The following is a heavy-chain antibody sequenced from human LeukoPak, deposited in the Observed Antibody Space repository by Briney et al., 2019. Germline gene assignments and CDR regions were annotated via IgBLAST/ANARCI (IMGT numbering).Heavy chain of an antibody. CDR2: INHSGST. D-gene: IGHD3-22*01. CDR1: GGSVSSGSYY. J-gene: IGHJ4*02. Sequence: KSSETLSLTCTVSGGSVSSGSYYWSWIRQPPGKGLVWIGEINHSGSTNYNPSLKSRVSISIDTSKNLFSLKLSSVTAADTAVYYCARGSGHDSSGYYYSSNFDYWGQGTLVTVSS. CDR3: ARGSGHDSSGYYYSSNFDY. V-gene: IGHV4-61*01.